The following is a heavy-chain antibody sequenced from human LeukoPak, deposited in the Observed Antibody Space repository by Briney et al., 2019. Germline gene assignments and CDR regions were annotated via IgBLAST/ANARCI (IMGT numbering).Heavy chain of an antibody. CDR3: VSDRSDGGFPESNGYPTFDL. V-gene: IGHV1-69*13. J-gene: IGHJ2*01. CDR1: GGTFSSYA. CDR2: IIPIFGTA. Sequence: SVKVSCKASGGTFSSYAISWVRQAPGQGLEWMGGIIPIFGTANYAQKFQGRVTITADGSTSTAYMELRSLRSDDTAVYFCVSDRSDGGFPESNGYPTFDLWGRGTLVTVSS. D-gene: IGHD5-24*01.